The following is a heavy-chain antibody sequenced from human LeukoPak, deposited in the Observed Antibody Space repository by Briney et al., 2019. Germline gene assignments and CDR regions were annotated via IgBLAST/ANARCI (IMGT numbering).Heavy chain of an antibody. CDR1: GFTFSSYG. V-gene: IGHV3-30*18. CDR2: ISYDGSNK. D-gene: IGHD3-10*01. J-gene: IGHJ4*02. Sequence: GRSLRLSCAASGFTFSSYGMHWVRQAPGKGVEWVAVISYDGSNKYYADSVKGRFTISRDNSKNTLYLQMNSLRAEDTAVYYCAKDLRAYYYGSGSFDYWGQGTLVTVSS. CDR3: AKDLRAYYYGSGSFDY.